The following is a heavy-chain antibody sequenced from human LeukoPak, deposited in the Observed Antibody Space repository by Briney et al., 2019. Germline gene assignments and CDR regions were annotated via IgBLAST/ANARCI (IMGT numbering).Heavy chain of an antibody. CDR3: ATRPYAGSPNWYDP. J-gene: IGHJ5*02. CDR2: INFGDSET. CDR1: GHSFTNHW. V-gene: IGHV5-51*01. Sequence: MHGESLKISCKASGHSFTNHWIGWVRQMPGIGLEWVGIINFGDSETLYSPSFQGQVTISLDKSISTTCLQWRSLKASDTATYYCATRPYAGSPNWYDPWGQGTLVTVSS. D-gene: IGHD1-26*01.